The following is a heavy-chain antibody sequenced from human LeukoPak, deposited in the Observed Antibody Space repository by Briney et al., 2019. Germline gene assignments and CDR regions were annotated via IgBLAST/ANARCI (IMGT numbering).Heavy chain of an antibody. V-gene: IGHV1-69*13. CDR3: ARGGDYENYYYYYYMDV. CDR1: GGTFSSYA. D-gene: IGHD4-17*01. CDR2: IIPIFGTA. Sequence: ASVKVSCKASGGTFSSYAISWVRQAPGQGLEWMGGIIPIFGTANYAQKFQGRVTITADESTSTAYMELSSLRSEDTAVYYCARGGDYENYYYYYYMDVWGKGTTVTVSS. J-gene: IGHJ6*03.